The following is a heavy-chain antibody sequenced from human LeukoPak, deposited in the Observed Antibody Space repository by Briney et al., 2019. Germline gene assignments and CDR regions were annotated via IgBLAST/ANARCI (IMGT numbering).Heavy chain of an antibody. D-gene: IGHD5-24*01. CDR3: ARDYNVGGPGD. CDR1: GFTFTHYG. V-gene: IGHV3-33*01. CDR2: IWSDGTRE. Sequence: GRSLRLSCVASGFTFTHYGFHWVRQTPGRGLEWVAIIWSDGTRENYADSVKGRFTISRDNSKNTLYLQMNSLRAEDTAVYFCARDYNVGGPGDWGQGTLVTVSS. J-gene: IGHJ4*02.